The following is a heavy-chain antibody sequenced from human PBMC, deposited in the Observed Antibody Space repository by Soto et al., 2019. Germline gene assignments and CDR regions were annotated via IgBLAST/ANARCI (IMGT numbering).Heavy chain of an antibody. J-gene: IGHJ4*02. Sequence: PSETLSLTCTVSGGSISSSSYYWGWIRQPPGKGLEWFGSIYYSGSTYYNPSLKSRVTISVDTSKNQFSLKLSSVTAADTAVYYCARVPSMITFGGVIVPRNLFDYWGQGTLVTVSS. CDR3: ARVPSMITFGGVIVPRNLFDY. V-gene: IGHV4-39*07. CDR2: IYYSGST. D-gene: IGHD3-16*02. CDR1: GGSISSSSYY.